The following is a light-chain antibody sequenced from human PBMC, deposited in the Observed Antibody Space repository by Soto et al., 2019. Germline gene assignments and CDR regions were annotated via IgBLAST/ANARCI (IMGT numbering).Light chain of an antibody. Sequence: DIQMTQSPSPLSASVGDRVTITCRASQSISSWLAWYQQKPGKAPKLLIYDASSLESGVPQRFSGSGSGTEFTLTISSLQTDDFSTYYCQQYHSYWTFGQGTRWIS. V-gene: IGKV1-5*01. CDR3: QQYHSYWT. CDR2: DAS. J-gene: IGKJ1*01. CDR1: QSISSW.